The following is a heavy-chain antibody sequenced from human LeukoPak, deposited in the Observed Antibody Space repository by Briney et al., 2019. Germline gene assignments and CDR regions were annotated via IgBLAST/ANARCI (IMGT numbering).Heavy chain of an antibody. D-gene: IGHD3-10*01. J-gene: IGHJ4*02. CDR1: GFTFGDYA. CDR3: TRELGYYGSGFDY. V-gene: IGHV3-49*03. Sequence: SGGSLRLPCTASGFTFGDYAMSWFRQAPGKGLEWVGFIRSKAYGGTTEYAASVKGRFTISRDDSKSIAYLQMNSLKTEDTAVYYCTRELGYYGSGFDYWAREPWSPSPQ. CDR2: IRSKAYGGTT.